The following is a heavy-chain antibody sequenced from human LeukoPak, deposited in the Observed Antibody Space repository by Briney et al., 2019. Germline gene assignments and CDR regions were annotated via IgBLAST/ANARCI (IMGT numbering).Heavy chain of an antibody. D-gene: IGHD6-19*01. V-gene: IGHV4-59*01. J-gene: IGHJ4*02. CDR3: ARGGGVAGTPYNPYDY. Sequence: SETLSLTCTVSGGSISSYYWGWIRQPPGKGLEWIGYIYYSGSTNYNPSLKSRVTISVDTSKNQFSLKLSSVTAADTAVYYCARGGGVAGTPYNPYDYWGQGTLVTVSS. CDR1: GGSISSYY. CDR2: IYYSGST.